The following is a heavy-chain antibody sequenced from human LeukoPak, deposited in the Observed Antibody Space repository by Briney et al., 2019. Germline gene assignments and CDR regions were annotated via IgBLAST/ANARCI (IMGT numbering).Heavy chain of an antibody. D-gene: IGHD2-15*01. CDR3: ARGDHIVVVVVATRFDY. J-gene: IGHJ4*02. CDR1: GFTFSSYE. V-gene: IGHV3-30-3*01. Sequence: GGSLRLSCAASGFTFSSYEMNWVRQAPGKGLEWVAVISYDGSNKYYADSVKGRFTISRDSSKNTLYLQMNSLRAEDTAVYYCARGDHIVVVVVATRFDYWGQGTLVTVSS. CDR2: ISYDGSNK.